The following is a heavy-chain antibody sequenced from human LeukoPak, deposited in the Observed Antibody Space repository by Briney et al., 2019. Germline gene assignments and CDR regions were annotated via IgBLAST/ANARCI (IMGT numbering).Heavy chain of an antibody. D-gene: IGHD3-22*01. V-gene: IGHV3-21*04. Sequence: GGSLRLSCTASGFAFSIYSMNWVRQAPGKGLEWVSSIGPSSSYMYYADSLKGRFTISRDNAKNSLYLQMNSLRAEDTAVYYCAKLLYYYDSSQPYWGQGTLVTVSS. CDR2: IGPSSSYM. CDR3: AKLLYYYDSSQPY. J-gene: IGHJ4*02. CDR1: GFAFSIYS.